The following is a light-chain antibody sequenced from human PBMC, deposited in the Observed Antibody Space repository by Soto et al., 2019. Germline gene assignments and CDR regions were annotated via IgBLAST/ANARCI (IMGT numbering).Light chain of an antibody. CDR3: QHYNSYSEA. CDR1: QTISSW. V-gene: IGKV1-5*03. CDR2: KAS. J-gene: IGKJ1*01. Sequence: DIPMTQSPSTLSGSVGDRVTITCRASQTISSWLAWYQQKPGKAPKLLIYKASTLKSGVPSRFSGSGSGTEFTLTISSLQPDDFATNCYQHYNSYSEAFGQRTKVELK.